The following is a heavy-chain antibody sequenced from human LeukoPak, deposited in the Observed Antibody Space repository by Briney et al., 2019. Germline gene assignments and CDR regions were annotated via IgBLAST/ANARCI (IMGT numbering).Heavy chain of an antibody. D-gene: IGHD2-2*01. CDR3: ARDCSSTSCGFDY. Sequence: SETLSLTCTVSGGSISTYYWSWIRQPPGKGLEWIGYIYYSGSTNYNPSLKSRVTISIDTPKNQFSLKLSAVTAADTAVYYCARDCSSTSCGFDYWGQGTLVTVSS. CDR2: IYYSGST. V-gene: IGHV4-59*01. J-gene: IGHJ4*02. CDR1: GGSISTYY.